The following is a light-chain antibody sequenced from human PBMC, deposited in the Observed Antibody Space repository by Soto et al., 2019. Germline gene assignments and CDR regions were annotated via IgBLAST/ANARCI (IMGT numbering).Light chain of an antibody. CDR1: SSDVGGYNY. V-gene: IGLV2-11*01. CDR2: DVS. CDR3: SSYTGSSTLVV. Sequence: QSALTQPRSVSGSPGQSVTISCTGTSSDVGGYNYVSWYQQHPGKAPKLMIYDVSNRPSGVPDRFSGSKSGNTASLTISGLQAEDEAEYYCSSYTGSSTLVVFGGGTKLTVL. J-gene: IGLJ2*01.